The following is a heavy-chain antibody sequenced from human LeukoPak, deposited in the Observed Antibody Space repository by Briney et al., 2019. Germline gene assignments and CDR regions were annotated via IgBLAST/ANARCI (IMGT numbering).Heavy chain of an antibody. J-gene: IGHJ3*02. D-gene: IGHD3-22*01. CDR2: IYSGGST. CDR1: GFTFSSYA. Sequence: GGSLRLSCAASGFTFSSYAMSWVRQAPGKGLEWVSVIYSGGSTYYADSVKGRFTISRDNSKNTLYLQMNSLRAEDTAVYYCAREIADYYDSSGFFYAFDIWGQGTMVTVSS. CDR3: AREIADYYDSSGFFYAFDI. V-gene: IGHV3-53*01.